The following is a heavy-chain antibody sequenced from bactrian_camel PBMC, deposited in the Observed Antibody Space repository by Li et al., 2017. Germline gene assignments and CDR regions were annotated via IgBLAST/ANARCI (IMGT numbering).Heavy chain of an antibody. Sequence: HVQLVESGGGLVQPGGSLRLSCAASGFTFSTYWIYWVRQAPGKGLEWVSSITSDSTSTYYADSVKGRFTISRDNDKNTVYLQMNSLKPEDTALFYCATTGFDFWGQGTQVTVS. V-gene: IGHV3S6*01. J-gene: IGHJ4*01. D-gene: IGHD5*01. CDR3: ATTGFDF. CDR1: GFTFSTYW. CDR2: ITSDSTST.